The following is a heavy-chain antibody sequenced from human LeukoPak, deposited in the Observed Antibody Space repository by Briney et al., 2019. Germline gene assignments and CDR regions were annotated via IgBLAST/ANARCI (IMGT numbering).Heavy chain of an antibody. CDR1: GGSISSYY. Sequence: SETLSLTCTVSGGSISSYYWSWIRQPPGKGLEWIGYIYYSGSTNYNPSLKSRVTISVDTSKNQFSLKLSSVTAADTAVYYCARDSRDFWSGYYRFDPWGQGTQVTVSS. CDR2: IYYSGST. V-gene: IGHV4-59*01. D-gene: IGHD3-3*01. CDR3: ARDSRDFWSGYYRFDP. J-gene: IGHJ5*02.